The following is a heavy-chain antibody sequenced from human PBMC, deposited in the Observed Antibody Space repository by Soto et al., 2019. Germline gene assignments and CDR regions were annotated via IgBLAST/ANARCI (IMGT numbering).Heavy chain of an antibody. CDR3: ARANWFFDY. CDR2: IYYSGST. Sequence: PSETLSLTCTVSGGSISSSSYYWGWIRQPPGKGLEWIGYIYYSGSTNYNPSLKSRVTMSVDTSKNQFSLKLSSLTAADTAIYYCARANWFFDYWGQGTLVTVSS. J-gene: IGHJ4*02. D-gene: IGHD7-27*01. V-gene: IGHV4-61*05. CDR1: GGSISSSSYY.